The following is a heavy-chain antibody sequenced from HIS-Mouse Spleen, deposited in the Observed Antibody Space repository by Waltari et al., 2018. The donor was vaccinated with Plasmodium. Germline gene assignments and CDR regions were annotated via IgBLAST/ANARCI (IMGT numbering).Heavy chain of an antibody. V-gene: IGHV3-33*01. CDR3: ARDPSATGPDAFDI. Sequence: QVQLVESGGGVVQPGRSLRLSCAASGFTFSSYGMHWVRQAPGKGLEWVAVIWYDGSNKYYADAVKGRFTISRDNSKNTLYLQMNSLRAEDTAVYYCARDPSATGPDAFDIWGQGTMVTVSS. CDR1: GFTFSSYG. J-gene: IGHJ3*02. CDR2: IWYDGSNK. D-gene: IGHD1-1*01.